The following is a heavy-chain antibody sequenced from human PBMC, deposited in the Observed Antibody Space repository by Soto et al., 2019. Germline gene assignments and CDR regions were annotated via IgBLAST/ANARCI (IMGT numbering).Heavy chain of an antibody. CDR1: GYTFNTYG. D-gene: IGHD3-3*01. CDR2: ISAYDGKT. Sequence: VKVSCKTSGYTFNTYGINWVRQAPGQGLELMGWISAYDGKTTYAEKFQGRVTLTTDTSTSTAYMELRSLRSDDTAIYYCARDPHEFWTSYWFDPWGQGTPVTVSS. CDR3: ARDPHEFWTSYWFDP. J-gene: IGHJ5*02. V-gene: IGHV1-18*01.